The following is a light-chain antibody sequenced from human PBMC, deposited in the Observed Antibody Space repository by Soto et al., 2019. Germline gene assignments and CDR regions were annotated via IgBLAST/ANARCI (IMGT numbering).Light chain of an antibody. CDR1: SCHSNYN. J-gene: IGLJ3*02. V-gene: IGLV9-49*03. Sequence: QLVLTQPPSASASLGASGTLTCTRSSCHSNYNVDWYQQRPGKGPRLMMRVGTGGIVGSKGDGIPDRFSVVGAGLNRYLKINNIQEEDESDYYCGTASGRGSNILGVFVRGTKLTVL. CDR3: GTASGRGSNILGV. CDR2: VGTGGIVG.